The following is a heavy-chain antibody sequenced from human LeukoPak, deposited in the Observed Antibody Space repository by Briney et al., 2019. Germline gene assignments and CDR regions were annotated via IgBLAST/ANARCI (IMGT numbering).Heavy chain of an antibody. D-gene: IGHD3-3*01. CDR3: ARIFGYYYYYLDV. CDR2: ISSSGSTI. CDR1: GFTFSSYE. J-gene: IGHJ6*03. V-gene: IGHV3-48*03. Sequence: PGGSLRLSCAASGFTFSSYEMNWVRQAPGKGLEWVSYISSSGSTIYYADSVKGRFTISRDNAKNSLSLEMNSLRVEDTVVYYCARIFGYYYYYLDVWGKGTPVTISS.